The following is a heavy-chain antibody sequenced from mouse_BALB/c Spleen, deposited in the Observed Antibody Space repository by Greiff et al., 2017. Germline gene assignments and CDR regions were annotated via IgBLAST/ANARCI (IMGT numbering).Heavy chain of an antibody. CDR3: AREDGNSYYYAMDY. D-gene: IGHD2-1*01. Sequence: VQLQESGPELVRPGASVKMSCKASGYTFPSYWMPWVKQRPGQGLEWIGMIDPSNSETRLNQKFKDKATLNVDKSSNTAYMQLSSLTSEDSAVYYCAREDGNSYYYAMDYWGQGTSVTVSS. CDR2: IDPSNSET. CDR1: GYTFPSYW. V-gene: IGHV1S127*01. J-gene: IGHJ4*01.